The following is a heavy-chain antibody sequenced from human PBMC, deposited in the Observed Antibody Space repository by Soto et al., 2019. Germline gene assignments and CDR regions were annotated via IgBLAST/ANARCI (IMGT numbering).Heavy chain of an antibody. CDR2: FDPEDGET. CDR3: ATTYYYDSSGYYDRFQGGFQH. CDR1: GYTLTELS. Sequence: PSVKVSCKVSGYTLTELSMHWVRQAPGKGLEWMGGFDPEDGETIYAQKFQGRVTMTEDTSTDTAYMELSSLRSEDTAVYYCATTYYYDSSGYYDRFQGGFQHWGQGTLVTVSS. D-gene: IGHD3-22*01. J-gene: IGHJ1*01. V-gene: IGHV1-24*01.